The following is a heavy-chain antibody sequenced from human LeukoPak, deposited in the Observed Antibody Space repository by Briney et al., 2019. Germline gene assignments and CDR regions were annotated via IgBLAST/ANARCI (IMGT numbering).Heavy chain of an antibody. V-gene: IGHV3-23*01. CDR2: ISSSGDRT. CDR1: GFTFSSYV. D-gene: IGHD5-24*01. CDR3: AKVVAEMATN. Sequence: PGGSLRLSCAGSGFTFSSYVMSWVRQAPGKGLEWVSGISSSGDRTYYADSVKGRFTISRDNSKNTLFLQMNSLRAEDTAVYYCAKVVAEMATNWGQGTLVTVSS. J-gene: IGHJ4*02.